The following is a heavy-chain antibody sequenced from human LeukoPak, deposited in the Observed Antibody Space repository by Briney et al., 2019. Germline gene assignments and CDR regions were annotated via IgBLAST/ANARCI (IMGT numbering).Heavy chain of an antibody. Sequence: SETLSLTGAVYGGSFSGYYWSWIRQPPGKGLEWIGETNHSGSTNYNPSLKSRVTISVDTSKNLFSLKLSSVTAADTAVYYCARGLTRGYCSSTSCFRNPYNWFDPWGQGTLVTVSS. CDR1: GGSFSGYY. J-gene: IGHJ5*02. CDR3: ARGLTRGYCSSTSCFRNPYNWFDP. D-gene: IGHD2-2*01. CDR2: TNHSGST. V-gene: IGHV4-34*01.